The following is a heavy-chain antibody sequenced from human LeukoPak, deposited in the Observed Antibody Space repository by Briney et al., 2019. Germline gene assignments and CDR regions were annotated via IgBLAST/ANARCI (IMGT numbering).Heavy chain of an antibody. Sequence: ASVKVSCKASGYTFTSNGISWVRQAPGQGLEWMGWISAYNGNTNYAQKLQGRVTMTTDTSTSTAYMELRSLRSDDTAVYYCAREGWATIFGVVITGSAFDIWGQGTMVTVSS. V-gene: IGHV1-18*01. J-gene: IGHJ3*02. CDR2: ISAYNGNT. CDR3: AREGWATIFGVVITGSAFDI. CDR1: GYTFTSNG. D-gene: IGHD3-3*01.